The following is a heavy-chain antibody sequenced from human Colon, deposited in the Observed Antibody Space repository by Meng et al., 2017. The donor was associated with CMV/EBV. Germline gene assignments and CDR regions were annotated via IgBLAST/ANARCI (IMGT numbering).Heavy chain of an antibody. V-gene: IGHV3-72*01. D-gene: IGHD2-21*01. CDR1: GFNFTDHY. J-gene: IGHJ5*02. Sequence: AASGFNFTDHYMDWVRLAPGKGLEWVGRIRNKANSYTTEYAASVNGRFTISRDDSKNSVYLQMNSLKTEDTAVYYCARVWRGRWFAPWGQGTLVTVSS. CDR3: ARVWRGRWFAP. CDR2: IRNKANSYTT.